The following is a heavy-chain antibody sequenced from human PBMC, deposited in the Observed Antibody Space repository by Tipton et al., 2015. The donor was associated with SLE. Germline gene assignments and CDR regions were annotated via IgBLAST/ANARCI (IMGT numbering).Heavy chain of an antibody. J-gene: IGHJ4*02. CDR3: ARAPRGGSYSGAFDY. V-gene: IGHV4-34*01. D-gene: IGHD1-26*01. Sequence: TLSLTCAVYGGSFSGYYWSWIRQPPGKGLEWIGEINHSGSTNYNPSLKSRVTISVDTSKNQFSLKLSSVTAADTAVYYCARAPRGGSYSGAFDYWGQGTLVTVSS. CDR1: GGSFSGYY. CDR2: INHSGST.